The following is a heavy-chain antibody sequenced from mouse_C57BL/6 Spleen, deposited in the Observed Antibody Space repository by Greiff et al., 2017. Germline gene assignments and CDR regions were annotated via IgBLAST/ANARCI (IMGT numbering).Heavy chain of an antibody. V-gene: IGHV1-81*01. CDR3: ARESSNYPFDY. J-gene: IGHJ2*01. CDR1: GYTFTSYG. CDR2: IYPRGGNT. D-gene: IGHD2-5*01. Sequence: QVQLQQPGAELVKPGASVKLSCKASGYTFTSYGISWVKQRTGQGLEWIGEIYPRGGNTYYNEKFKGKATLTADKSSSTAYMELRSLTSEDSAVYFCARESSNYPFDYWGQGTTLTVSS.